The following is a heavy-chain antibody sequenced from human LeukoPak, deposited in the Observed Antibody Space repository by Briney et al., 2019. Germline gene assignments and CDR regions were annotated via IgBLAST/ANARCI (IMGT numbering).Heavy chain of an antibody. J-gene: IGHJ6*01. CDR2: FDPEDGET. Sequence: ASVKVSCKVSGYTLTELSMHWVRQAPAKGLEWMGGFDPEDGETVYAQKFQGRVIMTEDTSTDTGYMQLRSVGAEDTAVYYCATDQRGAGLGFVYGSGSFNGLDVWGRGTRDSVSS. CDR1: GYTLTELS. CDR3: ATDQRGAGLGFVYGSGSFNGLDV. D-gene: IGHD3-10*01. V-gene: IGHV1-24*01.